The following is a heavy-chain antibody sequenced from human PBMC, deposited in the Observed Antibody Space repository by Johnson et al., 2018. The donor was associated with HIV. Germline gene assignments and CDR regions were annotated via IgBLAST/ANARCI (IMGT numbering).Heavy chain of an antibody. CDR3: ARDYYYFDSRAYYDAFDI. CDR2: IYSGGRT. V-gene: IGHV3-66*01. D-gene: IGHD3-22*01. Sequence: VQLVESGGGLVQPGGSLRLSCAASGFTVSSNYMSWVRQAPGKGLEWVSAIYSGGRTYYADSVKGRFTISRDNPKNTLYRQRNTLRDEDAAVYYCARDYYYFDSRAYYDAFDIWGQGTMVTVSS. J-gene: IGHJ3*02. CDR1: GFTVSSNY.